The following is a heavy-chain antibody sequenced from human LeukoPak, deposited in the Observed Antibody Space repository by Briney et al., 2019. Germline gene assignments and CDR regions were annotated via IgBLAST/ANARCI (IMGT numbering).Heavy chain of an antibody. V-gene: IGHV3-11*06. J-gene: IGHJ4*02. Sequence: GESLRLSCAASGFTFSDYYMSWIRQAPGKGLEWVSYISGSTTYTTYADSVKGRFTISRDNAKNSLYLQMNSLRGEDTAVYYCARLGSIAAAGTRDYWGQGTLVTVSS. D-gene: IGHD6-13*01. CDR1: GFTFSDYY. CDR3: ARLGSIAAAGTRDY. CDR2: ISGSTTYT.